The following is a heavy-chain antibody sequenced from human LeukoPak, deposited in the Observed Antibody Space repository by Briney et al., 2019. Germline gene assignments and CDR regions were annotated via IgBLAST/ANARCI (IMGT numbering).Heavy chain of an antibody. CDR1: GYTLTELS. Sequence: ASVKVSCKVSGYTLTELSMHWVRQAPGKGLEWMGGFDPEDGETIYAQKFQGRVTMTEDTSTDTAYMELSSLRPEDTAVYYCATVETTRNWFDPWGQGTLVTVSS. J-gene: IGHJ5*02. V-gene: IGHV1-24*01. D-gene: IGHD1-1*01. CDR2: FDPEDGET. CDR3: ATVETTRNWFDP.